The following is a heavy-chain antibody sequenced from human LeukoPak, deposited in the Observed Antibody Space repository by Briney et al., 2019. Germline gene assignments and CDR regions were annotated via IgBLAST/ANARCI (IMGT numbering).Heavy chain of an antibody. J-gene: IGHJ3*02. Sequence: GGSLRLSCAATGLSVSSNFMSWVRQAPGKGLEWVSVIYGGGSTYYADSVKGRFTISRDTPKNTLYLQMNSLRAEDTAVYYCAKGRRYRKITIFGVVTDAFDIWGQGTMVTVSS. V-gene: IGHV3-53*01. CDR1: GLSVSSNF. CDR3: AKGRRYRKITIFGVVTDAFDI. D-gene: IGHD3-3*01. CDR2: IYGGGST.